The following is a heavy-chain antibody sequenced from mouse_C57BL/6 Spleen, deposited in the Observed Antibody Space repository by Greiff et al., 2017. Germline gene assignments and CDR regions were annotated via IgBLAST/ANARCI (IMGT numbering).Heavy chain of an antibody. V-gene: IGHV1-18*01. D-gene: IGHD1-1*01. Sequence: VQLQQSGPELVKPGASVKIPCKASGYTFTDYNMDWVKQSHGKSLEWIGDINPNNGGTIYNQKFKGKATLTVDKSSSTAYMEHRSLTSEETAVYYCARIYYYGSSRSYWYFDVWGTGTTVTVSS. CDR2: INPNNGGT. CDR1: GYTFTDYN. J-gene: IGHJ1*03. CDR3: ARIYYYGSSRSYWYFDV.